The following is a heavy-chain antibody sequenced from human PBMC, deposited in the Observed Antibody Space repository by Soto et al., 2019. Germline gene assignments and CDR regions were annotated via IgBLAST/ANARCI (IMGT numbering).Heavy chain of an antibody. V-gene: IGHV1-69*06. D-gene: IGHD6-13*01. CDR3: ARGPQQLAKAPFDY. CDR1: GGTFSSYA. CDR2: IIPIFGTA. Sequence: SVKVSCKASGGTFSSYAISWVRQAPGQGLEWMGGIIPIFGTANYAQKFQGRVTITADKSTSTAYMELSSLRSEDTAVYYCARGPQQLAKAPFDYWGQGTLVTVPQ. J-gene: IGHJ4*02.